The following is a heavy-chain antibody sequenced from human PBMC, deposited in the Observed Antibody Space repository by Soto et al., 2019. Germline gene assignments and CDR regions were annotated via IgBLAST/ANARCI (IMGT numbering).Heavy chain of an antibody. V-gene: IGHV3-11*01. D-gene: IGHD4-4*01. CDR2: ISSSGNTI. J-gene: IGHJ6*03. CDR1: GFTFSDYY. Sequence: QVQLVESGGGLVNPGGSLRLSCAASGFTFSDYYMSWIRQAPGKGLEWVSYISSSGNTIYYADSVQGRFTVSRDTAKNSLNLQMNSLRAEDTAVYYCARDGKSFNYIRYDYYNFYMDVWGKGTTVTVSS. CDR3: ARDGKSFNYIRYDYYNFYMDV.